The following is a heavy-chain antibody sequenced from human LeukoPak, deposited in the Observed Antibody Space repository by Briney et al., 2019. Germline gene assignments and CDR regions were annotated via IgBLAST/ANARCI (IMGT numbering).Heavy chain of an antibody. CDR3: ARPGGFSGWYYFDY. V-gene: IGHV4-59*08. D-gene: IGHD6-19*01. CDR1: GGSIRSYY. J-gene: IGHJ4*02. CDR2: IHYSGST. Sequence: SETLSLTCTVSGGSIRSYYWSWVRQPPGKGLEWIGYIHYSGSTNYNPSLKSRVTISVDTSKNQFSLKLSSVTAADTAVYYCARPGGFSGWYYFDYWGQGTLVTVSS.